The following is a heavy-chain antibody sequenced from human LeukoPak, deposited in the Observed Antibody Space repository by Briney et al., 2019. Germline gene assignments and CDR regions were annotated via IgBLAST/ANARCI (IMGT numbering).Heavy chain of an antibody. Sequence: GGSLRLSCVASGFPFSNYWMHWVRQAPGKGLVWVSRINTDGTMTHYADSVKGRFTISRDNAKNTLYLQMNSLRAEDTAVYYCARARAGDTRDFDYWGQGTLVTVSS. CDR3: ARARAGDTRDFDY. V-gene: IGHV3-74*01. CDR2: INTDGTMT. D-gene: IGHD2-2*01. J-gene: IGHJ4*02. CDR1: GFPFSNYW.